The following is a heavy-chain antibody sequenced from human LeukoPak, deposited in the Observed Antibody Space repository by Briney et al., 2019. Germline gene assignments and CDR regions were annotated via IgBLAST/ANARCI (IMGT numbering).Heavy chain of an antibody. CDR3: TSPQADSGATYFRH. Sequence: GGSLRLSCAASGFTFSGSTIHWVRQASGKGLEWIGRIRSKANSYATAYAASVKGRFTISRDDAKNTAYLQMDSLKTEDTAVYYCTSPQADSGATYFRHWGQGTLVTVSS. V-gene: IGHV3-73*01. D-gene: IGHD6-19*01. J-gene: IGHJ1*01. CDR2: IRSKANSYAT. CDR1: GFTFSGST.